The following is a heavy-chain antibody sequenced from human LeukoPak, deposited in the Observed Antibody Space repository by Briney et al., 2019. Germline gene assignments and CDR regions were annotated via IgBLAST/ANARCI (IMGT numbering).Heavy chain of an antibody. CDR1: AGSLTSYY. CDR2: ICYSGST. V-gene: IGHV4-59*08. CDR3: ARQYIVATSGHFDY. D-gene: IGHD5-12*01. Sequence: SETRSLTCTLSAGSLTSYYWSWIRQPPGKGLEWIGYICYSGSTNYNPSLKSRITISVDRSKYQFSLKLSSVTAADTAVYYCARQYIVATSGHFDYWGQGTLVTVSS. J-gene: IGHJ4*02.